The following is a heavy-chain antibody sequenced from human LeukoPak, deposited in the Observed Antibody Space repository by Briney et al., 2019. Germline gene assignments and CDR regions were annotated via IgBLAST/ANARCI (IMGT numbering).Heavy chain of an antibody. V-gene: IGHV3-7*01. J-gene: IGHJ1*01. CDR1: GFTFITYW. D-gene: IGHD6-19*01. CDR3: ARDSTTGSSGWYGYFQH. CDR2: IKQDGSEK. Sequence: GGSLRLSCAASGFTFITYWMSWVRQAPGKGLEWVANIKQDGSEKYYVDSVKGRFTISRDNAKNSLYLQINSLRTEDTAVYYCARDSTTGSSGWYGYFQHWGQGTLVTVSS.